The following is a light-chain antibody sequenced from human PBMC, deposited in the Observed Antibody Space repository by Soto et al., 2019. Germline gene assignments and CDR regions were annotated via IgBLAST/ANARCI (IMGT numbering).Light chain of an antibody. CDR1: HNIGTY. CDR2: AAS. CDR3: QQNYSPPPIT. V-gene: IGKV1-39*01. Sequence: DIQLTQSPSSLSASVGDRVTVSCRACHNIGTYLNWYQEKPGGAPRLLIYAASSLQSGVPSRFSGSGSGTDFTLTISSLQPEDFATYYCQQNYSPPPITFGQGTRLEI. J-gene: IGKJ5*01.